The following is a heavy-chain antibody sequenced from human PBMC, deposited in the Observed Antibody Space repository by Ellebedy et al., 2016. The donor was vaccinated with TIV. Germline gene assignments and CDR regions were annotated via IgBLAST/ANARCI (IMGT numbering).Heavy chain of an antibody. J-gene: IGHJ4*02. CDR3: ARGSGEYYYGSGSFSYFDY. V-gene: IGHV1-69*06. D-gene: IGHD3-10*01. CDR1: GGTFSSYA. CDR2: IIPIFGTA. Sequence: SVKVSXXASGGTFSSYAISWVRQAPGQGLEWMGGIIPIFGTANYAQKFQGRVTITADKSTSTAYMELSSLRSEDTAVYYCARGSGEYYYGSGSFSYFDYWGQGTLVTVSS.